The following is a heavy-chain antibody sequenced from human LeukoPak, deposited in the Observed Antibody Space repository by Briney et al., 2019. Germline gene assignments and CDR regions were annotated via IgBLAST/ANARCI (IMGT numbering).Heavy chain of an antibody. J-gene: IGHJ5*02. CDR1: GGTFSSYA. CDR2: IIPIFGTA. V-gene: IGHV1-69*05. D-gene: IGHD3-22*01. Sequence: SVKVSCKASGGTFSSYAISWVRQATGQGLEWMGGIIPIFGTANYAQKFQGRVTITTDESTSTAYMELSSLRSEDTAVYYCARDFNHYYDSSGSWFDPWGQGTLVTVSS. CDR3: ARDFNHYYDSSGSWFDP.